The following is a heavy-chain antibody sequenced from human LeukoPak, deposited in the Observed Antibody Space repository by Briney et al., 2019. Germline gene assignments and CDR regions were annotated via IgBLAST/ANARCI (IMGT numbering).Heavy chain of an antibody. CDR3: ARVGATTPYDAFDI. CDR2: IYTSGST. CDR1: GGSFSDYY. Sequence: SETLSLTCAVYGGSFSDYYWSWIRQPAGKGLEWIGHIYTSGSTNYNPSLKSRVTMSVDTSKNQFSLKLSSVTAADTAVYYYARVGATTPYDAFDIWGQGTMVTVSS. D-gene: IGHD1-26*01. V-gene: IGHV4-59*10. J-gene: IGHJ3*02.